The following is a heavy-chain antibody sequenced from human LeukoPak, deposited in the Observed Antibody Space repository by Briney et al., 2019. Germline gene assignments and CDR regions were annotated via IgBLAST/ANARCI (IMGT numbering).Heavy chain of an antibody. J-gene: IGHJ4*02. Sequence: SETLSLTCAVYGGSFSGYYWSWIRQLPGKGLEWIGYIYYIGSTNYNPSLKSRVTISVDTSKNQFSLKLISVTAADTAVYYCAGGDDYGDFFDYWGQGTLVTVSS. D-gene: IGHD4-17*01. CDR2: IYYIGST. CDR1: GGSFSGYY. V-gene: IGHV4-59*01. CDR3: AGGDDYGDFFDY.